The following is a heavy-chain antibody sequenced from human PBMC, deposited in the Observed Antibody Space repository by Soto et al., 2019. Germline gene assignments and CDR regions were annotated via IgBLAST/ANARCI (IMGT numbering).Heavy chain of an antibody. CDR2: INSDGSST. D-gene: IGHD3-22*01. J-gene: IGHJ4*02. CDR1: GFTFSRYW. Sequence: EVQLVESGGGLVQPGGSLRLSCAASGFTFSRYWMHWVRQAPGKGLVWVSRINSDGSSTSYADSVKGRFTISRDNAKNTLYLQMNSLRAEDTAVYYCARDSGGYDEPLFDYGGQGTLVTVSS. CDR3: ARDSGGYDEPLFDY. V-gene: IGHV3-74*01.